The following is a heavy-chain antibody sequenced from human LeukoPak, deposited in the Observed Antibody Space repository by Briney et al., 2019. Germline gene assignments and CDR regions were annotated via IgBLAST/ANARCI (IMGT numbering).Heavy chain of an antibody. Sequence: SETLSLTCTVSGDSISSYYWNWIRQPPGKGLEWIGYIHTSGSTNYNPSLKSRVTMSVDTSQNQFSLKLGSVTAADTAIYYCARRRPTAGATIFEYWGQGTLVTVSS. CDR1: GDSISSYY. J-gene: IGHJ4*02. CDR2: IHTSGST. V-gene: IGHV4-4*09. CDR3: ARRRPTAGATIFEY. D-gene: IGHD1-26*01.